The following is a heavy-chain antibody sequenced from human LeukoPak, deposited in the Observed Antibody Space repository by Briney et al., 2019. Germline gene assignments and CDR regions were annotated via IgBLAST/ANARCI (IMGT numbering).Heavy chain of an antibody. J-gene: IGHJ4*02. CDR2: IYHSGST. D-gene: IGHD1-1*01. V-gene: IGHV4-4*02. CDR1: GGSISSSNG. CDR3: ASALQGERRSVFDY. Sequence: SETLSLTCAVSGGSISSSNGWSWFRQPPGKGLEWIGEIYHSGSTNYNPSLKRLVTISVDKSKNTFSLKLRFVTAADTDVYYCASALQGERRSVFDYWGQGTLVTVSS.